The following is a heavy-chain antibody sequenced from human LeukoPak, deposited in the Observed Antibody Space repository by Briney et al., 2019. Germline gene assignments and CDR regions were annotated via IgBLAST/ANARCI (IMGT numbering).Heavy chain of an antibody. D-gene: IGHD3-10*01. CDR2: IRYDGSNK. V-gene: IGHV3-30*02. CDR3: ARGNFYSSSGSSPLDS. CDR1: GFTFSSYG. J-gene: IGHJ4*02. Sequence: GGSLRLSCAASGFTFSSYGMHWVRQAPGKGLEWVAFIRYDGSNKYYADSVKGRFTISRDNSKNTVSLQMNSLGAEDSAVYYCARGNFYSSSGSSPLDSWGQGTLVTVSS.